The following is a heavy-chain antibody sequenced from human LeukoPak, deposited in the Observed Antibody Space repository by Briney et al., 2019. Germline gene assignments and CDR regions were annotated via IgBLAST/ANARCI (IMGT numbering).Heavy chain of an antibody. Sequence: GGSLRLSCAASGFTFSSYAMSWVRQAPGKGLEWVSAISGSGGSTYYADSVKGRFTISRDNSKNTLYLQMNSLRAEDTAVYYCARDSGSGSYTPFDYWGQGTLVTVSS. D-gene: IGHD3-10*01. CDR3: ARDSGSGSYTPFDY. V-gene: IGHV3-23*01. CDR1: GFTFSSYA. J-gene: IGHJ4*02. CDR2: ISGSGGST.